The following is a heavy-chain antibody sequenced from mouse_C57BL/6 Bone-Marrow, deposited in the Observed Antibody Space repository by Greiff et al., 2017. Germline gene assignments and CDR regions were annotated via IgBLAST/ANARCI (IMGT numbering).Heavy chain of an antibody. V-gene: IGHV2-9-1*01. Sequence: VQLVESGPGLVAPSQSLSITCTVSGFSLPSYAISWFRQPPGKGLEWLGIIWPGGGTNYNSAPKSRLSISKDNSKSQVFLKMNSLQTDDTARYYCARKGDYSNWAMDYWGQGTSVTVSS. J-gene: IGHJ4*01. CDR1: GFSLPSYA. CDR3: ARKGDYSNWAMDY. CDR2: IWPGGGT. D-gene: IGHD2-5*01.